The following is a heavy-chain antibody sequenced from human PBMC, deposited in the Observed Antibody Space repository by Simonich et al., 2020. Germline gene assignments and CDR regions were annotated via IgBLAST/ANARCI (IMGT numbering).Heavy chain of an antibody. Sequence: QVQLQQWGAGLLKPSETLSLTCAVYGGSFSGYYWRWIRQPPRKGLEWSGEINQSGVTTANPSLKSRVTISVDTSKNQFSLKLSSVTAADTAVYYCARGLRVAAAGTAFQHWGQGTLVTVSS. CDR2: INQSGVT. D-gene: IGHD6-13*01. CDR3: ARGLRVAAAGTAFQH. J-gene: IGHJ1*01. V-gene: IGHV4-34*01. CDR1: GGSFSGYY.